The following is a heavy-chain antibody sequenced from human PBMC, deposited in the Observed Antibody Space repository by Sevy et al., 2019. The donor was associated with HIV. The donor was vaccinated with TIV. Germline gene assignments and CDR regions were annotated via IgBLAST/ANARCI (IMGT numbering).Heavy chain of an antibody. V-gene: IGHV3-30*02. D-gene: IGHD3-10*01. Sequence: GGSLRLSCAASGFTFRSYGMHWVRQAPGKGLEWVAFIRYDGSTKYYADSVKGRFTISRDNSKKTLYLEMNSLRAEDTAIYYCAKGLGMVQGALLSEDIWGQGTMVTVSS. CDR3: AKGLGMVQGALLSEDI. CDR1: GFTFRSYG. CDR2: IRYDGSTK. J-gene: IGHJ3*02.